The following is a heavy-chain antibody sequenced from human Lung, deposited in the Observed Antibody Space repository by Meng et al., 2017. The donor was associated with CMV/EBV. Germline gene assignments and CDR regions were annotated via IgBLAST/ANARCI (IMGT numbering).Heavy chain of an antibody. D-gene: IGHD3-10*01. V-gene: IGHV4/OR15-8*02. CDR1: GELNTQHKL. CDR3: LRRSGGSV. J-gene: IGHJ1*01. CDR2: NPHRGHS. Sequence: QGAVREVGAALVKASETLSPTCAVPGELNTQHKLGAWGRQPPRKGVELNGGNPHRGHSGYHPSLKSRVSMSIDKSKNQFSLKLTSVTAADTAVYHCLRRSGGSVWGQGTLVTVSS.